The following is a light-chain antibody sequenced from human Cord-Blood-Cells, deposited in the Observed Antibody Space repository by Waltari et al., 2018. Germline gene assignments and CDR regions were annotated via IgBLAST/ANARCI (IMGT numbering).Light chain of an antibody. Sequence: QSALTQPPSASGSPGQSVTISCTGTSSDVGGYNYVSWYQQHPAEAPQLMIYEVSKRPSGVPDRFSGAKSGNTASLTVSGLQAEDEADYYCSSYAGSNNVVFGGGTKLTVL. CDR2: EVS. CDR1: SSDVGGYNY. V-gene: IGLV2-8*01. CDR3: SSYAGSNNVV. J-gene: IGLJ2*01.